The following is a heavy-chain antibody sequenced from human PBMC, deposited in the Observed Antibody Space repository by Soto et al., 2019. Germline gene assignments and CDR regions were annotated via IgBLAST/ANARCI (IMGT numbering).Heavy chain of an antibody. CDR2: IIPIFGTA. Sequence: AVKVSCKACGGTFSSYAISWVRQAPGQGLEWMGGIIPIFGTANYAQKFQGRVTITADKSTSTAYMELSSLRSEDTAVYYCARGARGYSYGGDYWGQGTLVTVSS. V-gene: IGHV1-69*06. J-gene: IGHJ4*02. CDR3: ARGARGYSYGGDY. D-gene: IGHD5-18*01. CDR1: GGTFSSYA.